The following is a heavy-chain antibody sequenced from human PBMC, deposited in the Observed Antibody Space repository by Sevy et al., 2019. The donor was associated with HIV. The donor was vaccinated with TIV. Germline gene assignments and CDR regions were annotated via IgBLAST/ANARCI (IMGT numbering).Heavy chain of an antibody. D-gene: IGHD3-3*01. CDR2: IKSKTDGGSA. CDR3: TGATVFGATWFDP. V-gene: IGHV3-15*01. J-gene: IGHJ5*02. Sequence: GGSLRLSCVASGYTFNNAWMSWVRQAPGKGLEWLGRIKSKTDGGSAEYASPVKGRFTISRDDSKSTPYLQMNRLRTEDTGVYYCTGATVFGATWFDPWGQGALVTVSS. CDR1: GYTFNNAW.